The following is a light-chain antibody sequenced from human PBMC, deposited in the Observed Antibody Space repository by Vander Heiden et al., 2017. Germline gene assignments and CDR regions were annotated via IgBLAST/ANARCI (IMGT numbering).Light chain of an antibody. V-gene: IGLV2-14*01. Sequence: QSALTQPASVSGSPGPSITISCTGTSSDIGGYNYVSWYQRHPGKAPKLISFNVSDRPSGVPSRFSGSKSGDTASLTISGLQAEDEADYYCSSYNSGNTLFFGGGTKVTVL. CDR2: NVS. CDR1: SSDIGGYNY. CDR3: SSYNSGNTLF. J-gene: IGLJ2*01.